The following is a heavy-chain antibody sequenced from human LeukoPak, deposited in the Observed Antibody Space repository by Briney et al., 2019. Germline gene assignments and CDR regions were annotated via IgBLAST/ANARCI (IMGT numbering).Heavy chain of an antibody. J-gene: IGHJ3*02. CDR3: ARPRRCSSTTCTDAFDI. Sequence: GASVTVSCKASGYTFTNYGISWVRQAPGQGLEWMGWISVYNGNTNYAQRLQGRVTMTTDTSTSTAYMELRSLRSDDTAVYYCARPRRCSSTTCTDAFDIWGQGTMVTVSS. CDR2: ISVYNGNT. CDR1: GYTFTNYG. V-gene: IGHV1-18*01. D-gene: IGHD2-2*01.